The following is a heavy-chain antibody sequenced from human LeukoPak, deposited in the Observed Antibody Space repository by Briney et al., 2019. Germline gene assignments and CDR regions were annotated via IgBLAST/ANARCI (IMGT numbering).Heavy chain of an antibody. V-gene: IGHV1-3*01. CDR2: INAGNGNT. J-gene: IGHJ2*01. CDR1: GYTFTSYA. CDR3: ARVNSSCSSTSCYYWCFDL. Sequence: GASVKVSCKASGYTFTSYAMHWVRQAPGQRLEWMGWINAGNGNTKYSQKFQGRVTITRDTSASTAYMELSSLRSEDTAVYYCARVNSSCSSTSCYYWCFDLWGRGTLVTVSS. D-gene: IGHD2-2*01.